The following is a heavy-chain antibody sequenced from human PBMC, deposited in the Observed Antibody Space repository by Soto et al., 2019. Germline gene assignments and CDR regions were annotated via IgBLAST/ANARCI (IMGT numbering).Heavy chain of an antibody. D-gene: IGHD6-13*01. CDR2: IYYSGST. J-gene: IGHJ5*02. Sequence: QVQLQESGPGLVKPSETLSLTCTVSGGFISSYYWSWIRQPPGKGLEWIGYIYYSGSTNYNPSLRSRVTIPVDTSKTQFSLTLSSVTAADTAMYYCARRSSSKGSTGGWPWTAGFDPWGQGTLVTVSS. CDR3: ARRSSSKGSTGGWPWTAGFDP. CDR1: GGFISSYY. V-gene: IGHV4-59*08.